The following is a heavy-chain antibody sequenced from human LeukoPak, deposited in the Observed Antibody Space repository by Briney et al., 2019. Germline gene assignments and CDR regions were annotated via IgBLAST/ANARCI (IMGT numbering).Heavy chain of an antibody. CDR3: ASFGNYFVRYLDY. CDR1: GGSISSGDYY. D-gene: IGHD1-26*01. J-gene: IGHJ4*02. CDR2: IYYSGST. V-gene: IGHV4-30-4*01. Sequence: TSETLSLTCTVSGGSISSGDYYWSWIRQPPGKGLEWIGYIYYSGSTYYNPSLKSRVTISVDTSKNQFSLKLSSVTAADTAVYYCASFGNYFVRYLDYWGQGTLVTVSS.